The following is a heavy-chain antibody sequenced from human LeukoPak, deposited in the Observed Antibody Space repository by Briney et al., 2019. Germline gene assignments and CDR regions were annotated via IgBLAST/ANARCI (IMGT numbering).Heavy chain of an antibody. D-gene: IGHD3-22*01. CDR3: AKDLSTMMKINVAFDI. J-gene: IGHJ3*02. CDR2: IRYDGSNK. V-gene: IGHV3-30*02. Sequence: GGSLRLSCAASGFTFSSYGMHWVRQAPGKGLEWVAFIRYDGSNKYYADSVKGRFTISRDNSKNTLYLRMNSLRAEDTAVYYCAKDLSTMMKINVAFDIWGQGTMVTVSS. CDR1: GFTFSSYG.